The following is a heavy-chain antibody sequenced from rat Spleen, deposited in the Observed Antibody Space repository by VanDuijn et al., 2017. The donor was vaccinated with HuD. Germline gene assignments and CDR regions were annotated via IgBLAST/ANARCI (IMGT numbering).Heavy chain of an antibody. CDR2: ISNGGGNT. J-gene: IGHJ4*01. CDR1: GFTFSNYY. V-gene: IGHV5-25*01. Sequence: EVQLAESGGGLVQPGRSMKLSCTALGFTFSNYYMAWVRQAPTKGLEWVASISNGGGNTYYRDSVKGRFTISRDNAKSTLYLQMDSLRSEDTATYYCARLYSTYINGDVMDAWGQGASVTVSS. CDR3: ARLYSTYINGDVMDA. D-gene: IGHD1-2*01.